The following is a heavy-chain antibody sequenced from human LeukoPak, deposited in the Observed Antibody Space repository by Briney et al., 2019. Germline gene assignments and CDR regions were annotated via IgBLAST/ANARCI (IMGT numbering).Heavy chain of an antibody. D-gene: IGHD3-10*01. Sequence: GGSLRLSCAASGFTFSSYAMSWVRQAPGKGMEWVSAISGSGGSTYYADCVKGRFTISRENAKDTMYLQMNRLRAGDTAVYYCAKDPYYYGSGSMGLWGQGTMVTVSS. V-gene: IGHV3-23*01. J-gene: IGHJ3*01. CDR2: ISGSGGST. CDR1: GFTFSSYA. CDR3: AKDPYYYGSGSMGL.